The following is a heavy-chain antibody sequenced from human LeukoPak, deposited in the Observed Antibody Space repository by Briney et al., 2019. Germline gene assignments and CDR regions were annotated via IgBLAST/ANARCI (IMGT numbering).Heavy chain of an antibody. CDR3: ARGRGAGIAARRGGAFDI. V-gene: IGHV1-18*01. CDR2: ISAYNGNT. D-gene: IGHD6-6*01. CDR1: GYTFTSYG. Sequence: ASVKVSCKASGYTFTSYGISWVRQAPGQGLEWMGWISAYNGNTNYAQKLQGRVTMTTDTSTSTAYMELRSLRSDDTAVYYCARGRGAGIAARRGGAFDIWGQGTMVTVSS. J-gene: IGHJ3*02.